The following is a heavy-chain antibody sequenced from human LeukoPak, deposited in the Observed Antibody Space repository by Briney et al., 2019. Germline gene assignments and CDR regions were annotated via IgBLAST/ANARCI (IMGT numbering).Heavy chain of an antibody. Sequence: SETLSLTCTVSGGSISSSSYYWGWIRQSPGKGLEWIGNIYYSGSTYYNPSLKSRVTISVDTSKNQFSLKLSSVTAADTAVYYCARDVTARYDFWSGQFDYWGQGTLVTVSS. CDR1: GGSISSSSYY. V-gene: IGHV4-39*07. D-gene: IGHD3-3*01. CDR3: ARDVTARYDFWSGQFDY. J-gene: IGHJ4*02. CDR2: IYYSGST.